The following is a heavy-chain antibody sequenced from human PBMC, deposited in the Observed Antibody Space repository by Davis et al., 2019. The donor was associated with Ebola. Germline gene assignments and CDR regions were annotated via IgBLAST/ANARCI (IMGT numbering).Heavy chain of an antibody. V-gene: IGHV3-30*04. CDR3: ARAGFDEVLDY. CDR2: VSHSERER. Sequence: PGGSLRLSCAASGFTSRNYAMHWVRQVPGKGLEWVAVVSHSERERFYADSVKGRFTISRDNSENTLYLQMNSLTADDTSVYYCARAGFDEVLDYWGQGTPVTVSS. CDR1: GFTSRNYA. D-gene: IGHD3-3*01. J-gene: IGHJ4*02.